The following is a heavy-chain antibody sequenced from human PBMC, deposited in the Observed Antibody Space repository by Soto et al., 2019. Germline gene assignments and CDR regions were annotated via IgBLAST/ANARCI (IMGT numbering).Heavy chain of an antibody. V-gene: IGHV3-33*01. CDR1: GFTFSTYG. CDR3: AREQIGVAGSTYDY. D-gene: IGHD6-19*01. J-gene: IGHJ4*02. Sequence: QVQLVESGGGVVQPGTSLRLSCAASGFTFSTYGMHWVRQAPGKGLDWVALIWYDGSRTHYAESVKGRFTISRDNSKKPRLLKMNSLRVEDTAVYYCAREQIGVAGSTYDYWGQGTLVTVSS. CDR2: IWYDGSRT.